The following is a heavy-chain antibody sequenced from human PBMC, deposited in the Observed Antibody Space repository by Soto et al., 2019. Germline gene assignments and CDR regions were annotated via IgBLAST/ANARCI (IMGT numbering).Heavy chain of an antibody. Sequence: PSETLSLTCAVYGGSFSGYYWSWIRQPPGKGLEWIGEINHSGSTNYNPSLKSRVTISVDTSKNQFSLKLSSVTAADTAVYYCARGSTSALLYYYYGMDVWGQGTTVTVSS. J-gene: IGHJ6*02. D-gene: IGHD3-10*01. CDR2: INHSGST. V-gene: IGHV4-34*01. CDR1: GGSFSGYY. CDR3: ARGSTSALLYYYYGMDV.